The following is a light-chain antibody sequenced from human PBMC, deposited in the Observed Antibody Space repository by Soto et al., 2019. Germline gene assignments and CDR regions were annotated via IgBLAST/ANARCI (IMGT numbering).Light chain of an antibody. CDR2: GVS. V-gene: IGKV1-39*01. J-gene: IGKJ4*01. Sequence: DIQMTQSPSSLSASVGDRVTITCRSSQSIANYLNWYQLKPGRAPKLLIYGVSNLQGGVPSRFSGSGSGTDFTLTISSLQPEDFATYYCQQSSSAPLTFGGGTKVEIK. CDR1: QSIANY. CDR3: QQSSSAPLT.